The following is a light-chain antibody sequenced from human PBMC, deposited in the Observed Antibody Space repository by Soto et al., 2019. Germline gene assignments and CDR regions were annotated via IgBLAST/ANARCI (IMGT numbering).Light chain of an antibody. CDR2: LEGSGTY. CDR3: ETWDSGIWV. Sequence: QTVVTQSSSASASLGSSVKLTCTLSSGHSRFIIAWHQQQPGKAPRSLMKLEGSGTYNKGSGVPDRFSGSSSGADRYLTISNLQSEDEADYYCETWDSGIWVFGGGTKVTVL. CDR1: SGHSRFI. V-gene: IGLV4-60*03. J-gene: IGLJ3*02.